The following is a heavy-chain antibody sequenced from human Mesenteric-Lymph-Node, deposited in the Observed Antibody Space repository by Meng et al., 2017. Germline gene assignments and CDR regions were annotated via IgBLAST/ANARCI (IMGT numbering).Heavy chain of an antibody. CDR1: GFTFSSFE. J-gene: IGHJ6*02. CDR2: ISSSGSTT. V-gene: IGHV3-48*03. CDR3: ARDLGGDMDV. D-gene: IGHD3-10*01. Sequence: GESLKISCAASGFTFSSFEMNWVRQAPGKGLEWVSYISSSGSTTYYADSVKGRFTISRDNAKNSLYLQMNSLRVEDTAVYYCARDLGGDMDVWGQGTTVTVSS.